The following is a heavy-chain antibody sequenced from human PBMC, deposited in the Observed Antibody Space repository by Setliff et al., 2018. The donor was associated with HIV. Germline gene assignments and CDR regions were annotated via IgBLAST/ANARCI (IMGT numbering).Heavy chain of an antibody. Sequence: GGSLRLSCSVSGFIFSSYWMNWVRQTPGKGLEWVGFIRSKAYGGTTEYAASVKGRFTISRDDSKSIAYLQMNSLRLEDTAVYYCARGQIGYGDYDLHWCDPWGQGTLVTVSS. CDR1: GFIFSSYW. CDR3: ARGQIGYGDYDLHWCDP. D-gene: IGHD4-17*01. J-gene: IGHJ5*02. CDR2: IRSKAYGGTT. V-gene: IGHV3-49*04.